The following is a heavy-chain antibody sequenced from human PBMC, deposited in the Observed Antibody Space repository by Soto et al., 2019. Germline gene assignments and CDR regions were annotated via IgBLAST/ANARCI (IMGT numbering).Heavy chain of an antibody. CDR3: ATRAGYCSSTSCYRRIYYYYGMDV. V-gene: IGHV4-34*01. CDR2: INHSGST. CDR1: GGSFSGYY. D-gene: IGHD2-2*02. Sequence: QVQLPQSGPPPPPPSHPPPLTPAVYGGSFSGYYWSWIRQPPGKGLEWIGEINHSGSTNYNPSLKSRVTISVDTSKIQFSLKLSSVTAADTAVYYCATRAGYCSSTSCYRRIYYYYGMDVWGQGTTVTVSS. J-gene: IGHJ6*02.